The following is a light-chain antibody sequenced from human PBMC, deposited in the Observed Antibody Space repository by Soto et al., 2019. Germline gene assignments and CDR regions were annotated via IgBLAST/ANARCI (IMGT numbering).Light chain of an antibody. CDR2: DAS. V-gene: IGKV3-11*01. CDR3: QQRSNWPLT. Sequence: EIVLTQSPATLSLSPGERATLSCRASQSVYSSLAWYQQKPGQAPRLLIYDASNRATGIPARFSGSGSGTDFTLTISSLEPEDFAVYSCQQRSNWPLTFGGGTNVEIK. J-gene: IGKJ4*01. CDR1: QSVYSS.